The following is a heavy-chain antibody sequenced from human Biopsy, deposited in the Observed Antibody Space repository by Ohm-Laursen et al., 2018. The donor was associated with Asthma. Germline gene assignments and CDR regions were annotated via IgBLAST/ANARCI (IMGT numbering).Heavy chain of an antibody. CDR3: SRKIAARGGMGV. V-gene: IGHV3-33*01. CDR1: GITFSTYG. CDR2: IWYDGRKK. Sequence: SLRLSCAASGITFSTYGMHWVRQAPGKGLEWVSFIWYDGRKKTYADSVKGRFTISRDNSKNTLYLQMNSLRAEDTAVYYCSRKIAARGGMGVWGQGTTVTVSS. J-gene: IGHJ6*02. D-gene: IGHD6-6*01.